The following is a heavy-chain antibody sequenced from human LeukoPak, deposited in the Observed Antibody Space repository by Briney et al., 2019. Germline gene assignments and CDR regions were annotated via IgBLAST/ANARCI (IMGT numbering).Heavy chain of an antibody. V-gene: IGHV4-59*01. CDR1: GGSISSYY. CDR2: IYFSGST. Sequence: SETLSLTCTVSGGSISSYYWSWIRQPPGKGLEWIGYIYFSGSTNYNPSLKSRVTISVDTSKNQFSLKLNSVTAADTAVYYCARRTTYSWFDPWGQGTLVTVSS. D-gene: IGHD1-14*01. J-gene: IGHJ5*02. CDR3: ARRTTYSWFDP.